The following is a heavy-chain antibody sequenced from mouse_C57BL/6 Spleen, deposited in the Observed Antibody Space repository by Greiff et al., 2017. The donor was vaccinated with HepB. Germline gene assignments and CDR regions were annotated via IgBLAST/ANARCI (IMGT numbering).Heavy chain of an antibody. CDR1: GYAFSSSW. Sequence: QVQLQQSGPELVKPGASVKISCKASGYAFSSSWMNWVKQRPGKGLEWIGRIYPGDGDTNYNGKFKGKATLTADKSSSTAYMQLSSLTSEDSAVYFCATYYDYDGDYAMDYWGQGTSVTVSS. CDR3: ATYYDYDGDYAMDY. J-gene: IGHJ4*01. CDR2: IYPGDGDT. D-gene: IGHD2-4*01. V-gene: IGHV1-82*01.